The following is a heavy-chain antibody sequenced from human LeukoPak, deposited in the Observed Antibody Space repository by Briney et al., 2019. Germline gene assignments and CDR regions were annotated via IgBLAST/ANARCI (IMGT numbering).Heavy chain of an antibody. J-gene: IGHJ4*02. CDR3: ASNRRSSGWFEDY. V-gene: IGHV4-30-2*01. Sequence: SETLSLTCTVSGGSISSGGYYWSWIRQPPGKGLEWIGYIYHSGSTYYNPSLKSRVTISVDRSKNQFSLKLSSVTAADTAVYYCASNRRSSGWFEDYWGQGTLVTVSS. CDR1: GGSISSGGYY. D-gene: IGHD6-13*01. CDR2: IYHSGST.